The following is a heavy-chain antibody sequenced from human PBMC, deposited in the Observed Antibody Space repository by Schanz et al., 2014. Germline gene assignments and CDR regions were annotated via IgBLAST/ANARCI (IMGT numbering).Heavy chain of an antibody. CDR1: GFIVSSTY. Sequence: EVQLVESGGDLVQPGGSQRLSCAASGFIVSSTYMTWVRQAPGKGLEWVSIIYSGVSTYYADSVKGRFTISRDNSKNTLYLQVNSLRAEDTAVYYCARGVRIDYWGQGTLVTVSS. D-gene: IGHD3-3*01. J-gene: IGHJ4*02. CDR3: ARGVRIDY. V-gene: IGHV3-66*01. CDR2: IYSGVST.